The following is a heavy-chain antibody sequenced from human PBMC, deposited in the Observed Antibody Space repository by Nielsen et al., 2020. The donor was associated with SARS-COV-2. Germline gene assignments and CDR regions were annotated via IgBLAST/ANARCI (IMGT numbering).Heavy chain of an antibody. V-gene: IGHV4-61*08. CDR3: ARGLSLSGFDP. Sequence: SETLSLTCTVSGGSISSGGYYWSWIRQHPGKGLEWIGYIYYSGSTNYNPSLKSRVTISLDTSKNQFSLKLSSVTAADTAVYYCARGLSLSGFDPWGQGTLVTVSS. CDR2: IYYSGST. CDR1: GGSISSGGYY. D-gene: IGHD3-10*01. J-gene: IGHJ5*02.